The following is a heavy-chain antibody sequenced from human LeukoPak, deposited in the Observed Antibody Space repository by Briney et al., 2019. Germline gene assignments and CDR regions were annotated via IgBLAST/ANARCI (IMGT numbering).Heavy chain of an antibody. V-gene: IGHV4-4*07. CDR2: IYTSGST. D-gene: IGHD3-22*01. CDR1: GGYISSYY. J-gene: IGHJ4*02. CDR3: ARGATSYYYDSSGYYSGRLFDY. Sequence: SETLSLTCTVSGGYISSYYWSWIRQPAGQGLECIGRIYTSGSTNYNPSLQSRVTISVDKSKNQFSLKLSSVTAADTAVYYCARGATSYYYDSSGYYSGRLFDYWGQGTLVTVSS.